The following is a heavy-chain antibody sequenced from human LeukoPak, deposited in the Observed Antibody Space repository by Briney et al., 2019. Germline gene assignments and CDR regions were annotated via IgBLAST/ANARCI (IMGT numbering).Heavy chain of an antibody. D-gene: IGHD5-24*01. CDR2: ISAYNAYT. CDR3: ARDFRPVKRWLQSRGDAFDI. CDR1: GYTFTSYG. Sequence: ASVKVSCKASGYTFTSYGITWVRQAPGQGLEWMGWISAYNAYTYYAQKLQGRVTMTTDTSTSTAYMELRSLRSDDTAVYYCARDFRPVKRWLQSRGDAFDIWGQGTMVTVSS. J-gene: IGHJ3*02. V-gene: IGHV1-18*01.